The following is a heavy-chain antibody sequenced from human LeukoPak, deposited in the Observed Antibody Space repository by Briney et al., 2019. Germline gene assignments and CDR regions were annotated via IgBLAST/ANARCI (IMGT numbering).Heavy chain of an antibody. J-gene: IGHJ2*01. CDR1: GFTFSSYA. D-gene: IGHD6-19*01. Sequence: PGGSLRLSCAASGFTFSSYAMSWVRQAPGKGLEWVSAISGNGGSTYYADSVKGRFTISRDNSKNTLYLQMNSLRAEDTAVYYCAKEGGVSSSGWPYWYFDLWGRGTLVTVSS. V-gene: IGHV3-23*01. CDR3: AKEGGVSSSGWPYWYFDL. CDR2: ISGNGGST.